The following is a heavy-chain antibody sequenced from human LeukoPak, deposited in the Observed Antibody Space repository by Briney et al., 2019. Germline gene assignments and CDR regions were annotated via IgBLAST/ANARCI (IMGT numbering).Heavy chain of an antibody. J-gene: IGHJ6*03. V-gene: IGHV3-23*01. CDR3: AKVRGKYYGSGSYLHYYYYYMDV. CDR1: GFTFSSYG. D-gene: IGHD3-10*01. Sequence: GSLRLSCAASGFTFSSYGMSWVRQAPGKGLEWVSAISGSGGSTYYADSVKGRFTISRDNSKNTLYLQMNSLRAEDTAVYYCAKVRGKYYGSGSYLHYYYYYMDVWGKGTTVTISS. CDR2: ISGSGGST.